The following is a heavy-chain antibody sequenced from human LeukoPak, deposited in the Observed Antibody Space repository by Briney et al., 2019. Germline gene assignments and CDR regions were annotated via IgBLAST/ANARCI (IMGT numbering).Heavy chain of an antibody. J-gene: IGHJ3*02. CDR3: ARDKMVPAANEGAFDI. V-gene: IGHV3-74*01. CDR2: IIPDGTST. Sequence: GGSLRLSCAASGFTFSDYWMHWVRQAPGKGLVWISRIIPDGTSTNYADSVKGRFTISRDNSKNTLYLQMNSLRAEDTAVYYCARDKMVPAANEGAFDIWGQGTMVTVSS. CDR1: GFTFSDYW. D-gene: IGHD2-2*01.